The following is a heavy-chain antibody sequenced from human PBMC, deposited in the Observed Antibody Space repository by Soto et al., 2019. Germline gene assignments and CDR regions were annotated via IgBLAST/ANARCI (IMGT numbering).Heavy chain of an antibody. V-gene: IGHV3-9*01. CDR1: GFTFDDYA. CDR2: ISWNSGSI. D-gene: IGHD3-10*01. J-gene: IGHJ6*03. Sequence: GGFLRLSCAASGFTFDDYAMHWVRQAPGKGLEWVSGISWNSGSIGYADSVKGRFTISRDNAKNSLYLQMNSLRAEDTALYYCFGSGTSFVGYYYYMDVWGKGTTVTVSS. CDR3: FGSGTSFVGYYYYMDV.